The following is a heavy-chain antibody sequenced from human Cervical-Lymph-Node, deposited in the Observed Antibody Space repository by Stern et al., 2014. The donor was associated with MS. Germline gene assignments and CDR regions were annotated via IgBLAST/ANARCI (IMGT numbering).Heavy chain of an antibody. CDR2: VIPFVGTS. J-gene: IGHJ5*02. D-gene: IGHD3-10*01. Sequence: QVQLVQSGAEVKKPGSSVTVSCKSSGGISWVRQAPGQGLEWMGGVIPFVGTSNYAQKFQGRVIITADTSTNTTYLHLSRLTSADTAVYYCARGSGDNWFGPWGQGTLVTVSS. V-gene: IGHV1-69*06. CDR3: ARGSGDNWFGP. CDR1: GG.